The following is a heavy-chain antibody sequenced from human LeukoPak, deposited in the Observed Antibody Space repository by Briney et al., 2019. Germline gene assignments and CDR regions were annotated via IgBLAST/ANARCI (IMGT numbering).Heavy chain of an antibody. CDR2: ISDDSGN. V-gene: IGHV1-18*04. CDR1: GYTFTDYY. D-gene: IGHD3-10*02. Sequence: GASVKVSCKASGYTFTDYYMHWVRQAPGQGLEWMGWISDDSGNKYAQKFQDRVTMTTDSSTRTIYMDLRSLTSDDTAVYYCARGPPVFGMFAFQSFFDYWGQGTLVTVSS. CDR3: ARGPPVFGMFAFQSFFDY. J-gene: IGHJ4*02.